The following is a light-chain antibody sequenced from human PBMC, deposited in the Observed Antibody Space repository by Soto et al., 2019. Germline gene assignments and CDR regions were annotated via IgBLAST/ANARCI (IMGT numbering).Light chain of an antibody. CDR2: GAA. CDR1: QSVSRNF. CDR3: QQYGSSPT. Sequence: EIVLTQSPGTLSLSPGEGATLSCRASQSVSRNFVAWYQQQPGQAPRLLIHGAANRATGIPDRFTGSGSGTDFTLSITRLEPEDFAVYFCQQYGSSPTFGGGTKVDIK. J-gene: IGKJ4*01. V-gene: IGKV3-20*01.